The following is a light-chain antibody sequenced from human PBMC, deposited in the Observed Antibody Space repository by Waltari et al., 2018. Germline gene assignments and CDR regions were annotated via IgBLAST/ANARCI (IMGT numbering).Light chain of an antibody. V-gene: IGKV1-39*01. Sequence: DIKLTHSPSSLSASVGDRVTITCRASKSINRYLNWYQQRPGEAPKLLLYAAFSLQSGVPSRFRGSGSGTDFTLTISSLQPEDFATYYCQQSYRIPPTFGPGTKVDIK. CDR3: QQSYRIPPT. CDR2: AAF. CDR1: KSINRY. J-gene: IGKJ3*01.